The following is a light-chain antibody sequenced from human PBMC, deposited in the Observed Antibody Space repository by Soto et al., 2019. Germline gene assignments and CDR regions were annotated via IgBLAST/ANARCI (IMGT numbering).Light chain of an antibody. Sequence: EIVLPQSPGTLSLSPGERAPLSCRASQSVNSRLAWYQHKPGQAPRLLIYGASSRVTGFPARFSGSGSGTDFTLTISSLQSDEFAVYYCQQYDNWPWTFGQGTKVDIK. CDR2: GAS. J-gene: IGKJ1*01. V-gene: IGKV3-15*01. CDR3: QQYDNWPWT. CDR1: QSVNSR.